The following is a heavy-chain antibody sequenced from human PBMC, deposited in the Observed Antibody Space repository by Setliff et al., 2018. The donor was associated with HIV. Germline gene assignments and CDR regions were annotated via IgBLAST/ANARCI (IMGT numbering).Heavy chain of an antibody. CDR3: ATDRPTYYDYVWGSPNGRKAFDI. CDR2: FDPEDGET. V-gene: IGHV1-24*01. CDR1: GYTITELS. J-gene: IGHJ3*02. Sequence: ASVKVSCKVSGYTITELSMHWVRQAPGKGLEWMGSFDPEDGETTYAQKFQGRVTMTEDTSTDTAYMELSSLRSEDTAVYYCATDRPTYYDYVWGSPNGRKAFDIWGQGTMVTVSS. D-gene: IGHD3-16*01.